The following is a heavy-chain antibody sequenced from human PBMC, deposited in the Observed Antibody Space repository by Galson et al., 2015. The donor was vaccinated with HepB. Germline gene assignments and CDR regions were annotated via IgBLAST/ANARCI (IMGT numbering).Heavy chain of an antibody. D-gene: IGHD3-3*01. Sequence: SLRLSCAASGFTFSNAVMSWVRQAPGKGLEWVSAIGISGGNTYYADSVKGRFTISRDDSKSTLYLQMNSLRGADTAVYYCAKGVDDDFENFDTWGQGSQVAVSS. CDR3: AKGVDDDFENFDT. V-gene: IGHV3-23*01. J-gene: IGHJ4*02. CDR2: IGISGGNT. CDR1: GFTFSNAV.